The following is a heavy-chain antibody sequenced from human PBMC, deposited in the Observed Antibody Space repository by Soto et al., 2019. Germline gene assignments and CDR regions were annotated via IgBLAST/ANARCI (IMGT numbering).Heavy chain of an antibody. CDR3: ARVAITMVRGVIITHYYYGMDV. D-gene: IGHD3-10*01. Sequence: SETLSLTCTVSGGSISSSSYYWGWIRQPPGKGLEWIGSIYYSGSTYYNPSLKSRVTISVDTAKNQFSLKLSSVTAADTAVYYCARVAITMVRGVIITHYYYGMDVWGQGTTVTFSS. CDR2: IYYSGST. V-gene: IGHV4-39*07. J-gene: IGHJ6*02. CDR1: GGSISSSSYY.